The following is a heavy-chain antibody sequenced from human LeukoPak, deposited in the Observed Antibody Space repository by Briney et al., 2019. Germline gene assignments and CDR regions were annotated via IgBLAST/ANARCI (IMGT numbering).Heavy chain of an antibody. CDR3: ARDRYYYDSSGYYGSDY. CDR1: GYTFTSYG. CDR2: ISAYNGNT. D-gene: IGHD3-22*01. V-gene: IGHV1-18*01. J-gene: IGHJ4*02. Sequence: ASVKVSCKASGYTFTSYGISWVRQAPGQGLEWMGWISAYNGNTNYAQKLQGRVTMTTDTSTSTAYMELRSLRSDDTAVYYCARDRYYYDSSGYYGSDYWGQGTLVTVSS.